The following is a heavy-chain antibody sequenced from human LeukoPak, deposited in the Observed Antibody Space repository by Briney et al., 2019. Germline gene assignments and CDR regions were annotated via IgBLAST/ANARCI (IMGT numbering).Heavy chain of an antibody. CDR1: GYTFTSYD. CDR2: MNPNSGNT. V-gene: IGHV1-8*01. D-gene: IGHD2-2*01. CDR3: ARGQLPLGGYYYYYMDV. Sequence: ASVKVSCKASGYTFTSYDINWVRQATGQGLEWMGWMNPNSGNTGYAQKFQGRVTMTRNTSISTAYMELSSLRSEDTAVYYCARGQLPLGGYYYYYMDVWGKGTTVTISS. J-gene: IGHJ6*03.